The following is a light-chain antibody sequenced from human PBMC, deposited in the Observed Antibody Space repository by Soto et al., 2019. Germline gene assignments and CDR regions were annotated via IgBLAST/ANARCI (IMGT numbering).Light chain of an antibody. CDR3: SSFTSSSTYVV. V-gene: IGLV2-14*01. J-gene: IGLJ2*01. CDR1: SSDIGGYNY. Sequence: QSVLTQPASVAGSPGQSITISCTGTSSDIGGYNYGSWYQQHPGKAPKVMIYDVTNRPSGVSIRFSGSKSGNTASLTISGLQAEDEADYYCSSFTSSSTYVVFGGGTKLTVL. CDR2: DVT.